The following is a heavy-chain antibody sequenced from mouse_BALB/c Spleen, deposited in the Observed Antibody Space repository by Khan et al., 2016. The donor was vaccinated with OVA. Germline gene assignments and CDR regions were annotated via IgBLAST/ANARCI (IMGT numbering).Heavy chain of an antibody. CDR3: TSDGNYTNWYFDV. V-gene: IGHV5-6-4*01. J-gene: IGHJ1*01. CDR2: ISSGGTYT. Sequence: EVELVESGGGLVKPGGSLKLSCAASAFTFSSYTMSWVRQTPGKRLDWVATISSGGTYTYYPDSVKGRSTISRDNAKNTLYLQMSSLKSEDTAMYYCTSDGNYTNWYFDVWGAGTTVTVSS. D-gene: IGHD2-1*01. CDR1: AFTFSSYT.